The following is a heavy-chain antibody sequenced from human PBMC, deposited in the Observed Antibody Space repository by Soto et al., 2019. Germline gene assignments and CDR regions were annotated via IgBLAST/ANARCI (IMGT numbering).Heavy chain of an antibody. CDR2: NIPIFGTA. CDR1: GGTFRHLV. J-gene: IGHJ4*02. D-gene: IGHD2-21*01. CDR3: ARAPILVGETTYENYFDY. Sequence: SVKVSCKASGGTFRHLVFSWGRQAPGQGVEWMGGNIPIFGTANYAQKFQGRVTIIADESTGTTYMELTSLRSEDTAVYYCARAPILVGETTYENYFDYWGQGTLVTVSS. V-gene: IGHV1-69*13.